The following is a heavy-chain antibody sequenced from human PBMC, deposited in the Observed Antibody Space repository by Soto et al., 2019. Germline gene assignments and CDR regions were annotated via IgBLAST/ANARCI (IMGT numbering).Heavy chain of an antibody. CDR2: INSDGSST. Sequence: QAPGKGLVWVSRINSDGSSTTYADSVKGRFTISRDNAKKTLYLQMNSLRAEDTAVYYCAREGRGITIFVDVWGQGTTVTVSS. D-gene: IGHD3-3*01. J-gene: IGHJ6*02. V-gene: IGHV3-74*01. CDR3: AREGRGITIFVDV.